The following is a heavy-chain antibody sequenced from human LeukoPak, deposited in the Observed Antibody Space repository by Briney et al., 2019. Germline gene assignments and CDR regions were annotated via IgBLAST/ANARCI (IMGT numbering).Heavy chain of an antibody. CDR3: ARDPGIPAAIGDWFDP. Sequence: ASVKVSCKASGYTFTSYDINWVRQATGQGLEWMGWMNPNSGNTGYAQKFQGRVTMTRNTSISTAYMELSRLRSDDTAVYYCARDPGIPAAIGDWFDPWGQGTLVTVSS. J-gene: IGHJ5*02. CDR2: MNPNSGNT. D-gene: IGHD2-2*01. V-gene: IGHV1-8*01. CDR1: GYTFTSYD.